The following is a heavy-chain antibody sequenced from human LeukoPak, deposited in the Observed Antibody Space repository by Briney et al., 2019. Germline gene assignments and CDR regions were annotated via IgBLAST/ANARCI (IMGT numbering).Heavy chain of an antibody. CDR3: ARDKASSY. Sequence: PGGSLRLSCAASGFTFSSYSMNWVRQAPGKGLEWVSYISSSSTIYYADSVKGRFTISRDNAKNSLYLQMNSLRDEDTAVYYCARDKASSYWGQGTLVTVSS. D-gene: IGHD5/OR15-5a*01. J-gene: IGHJ4*02. CDR1: GFTFSSYS. V-gene: IGHV3-48*02. CDR2: ISSSSTI.